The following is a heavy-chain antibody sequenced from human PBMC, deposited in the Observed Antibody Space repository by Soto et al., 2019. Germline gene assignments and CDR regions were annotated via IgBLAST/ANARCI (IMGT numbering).Heavy chain of an antibody. D-gene: IGHD7-27*01. CDR2: IIPIFGTA. V-gene: IGHV1-69*13. CDR1: GGTFSSYA. Sequence: ASVKVSCKASGGTFSSYAISWVRQAPGQGLEWMGGIIPIFGTANYARKFQGRVTITADESTSTAYMELSSLRSEDTAVYYCARDLGKEYGGAFDIWGQGTMVTVSS. CDR3: ARDLGKEYGGAFDI. J-gene: IGHJ3*02.